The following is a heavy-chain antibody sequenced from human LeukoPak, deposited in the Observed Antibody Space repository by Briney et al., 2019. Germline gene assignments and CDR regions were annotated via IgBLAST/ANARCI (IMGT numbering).Heavy chain of an antibody. J-gene: IGHJ4*02. CDR1: HYSISSGYY. CDR2: FYHSGNT. Sequence: SETLSLTCNVSHYSISSGYYWGWIRQPPGKGLEWIGSFYHSGNTYYNPSLKSRVTISLDTSKNHFSLELTSVTAADTAVYYCAHRRWEPPFDYWGQGTLVTVSP. CDR3: AHRRWEPPFDY. D-gene: IGHD1-26*01. V-gene: IGHV4-38-2*02.